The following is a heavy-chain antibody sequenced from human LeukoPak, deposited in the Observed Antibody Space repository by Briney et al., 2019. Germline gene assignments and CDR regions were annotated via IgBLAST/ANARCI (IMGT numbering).Heavy chain of an antibody. CDR3: ARHGGGVDTAMVSPEDYYYYGMDV. D-gene: IGHD5-18*01. CDR2: IYYSGST. J-gene: IGHJ6*02. CDR1: GGSISSYY. V-gene: IGHV4-59*08. Sequence: PSETLSLTCTVSGGSISSYYWSWIRQPPGKGLEWIGYIYYSGSTNYSPSLKSRVTISVDTSKNQFSLKLSSVTAADTAVYYCARHGGGVDTAMVSPEDYYYYGMDVWGQGTTVTVSS.